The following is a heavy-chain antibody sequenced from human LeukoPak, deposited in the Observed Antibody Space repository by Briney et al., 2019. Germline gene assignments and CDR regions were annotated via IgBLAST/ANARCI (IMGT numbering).Heavy chain of an antibody. D-gene: IGHD3-22*01. CDR2: IYYSGST. V-gene: IGHV4-59*01. CDR1: GGSISSYY. Sequence: SETLSLTCTVSGGSISSYYWSWIRQPPGKGLEWIGDIYYSGSTNYNPSLKSRVTISVDTSKNQFSLKLSSVTAADTAVYYCARVRSSGYPPPPASDYWGQGTLVTVSS. CDR3: ARVRSSGYPPPPASDY. J-gene: IGHJ4*02.